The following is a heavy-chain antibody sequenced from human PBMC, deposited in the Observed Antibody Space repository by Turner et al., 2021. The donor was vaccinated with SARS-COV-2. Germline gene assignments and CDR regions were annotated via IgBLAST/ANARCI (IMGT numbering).Heavy chain of an antibody. Sequence: QLQLLESGPGLVKPSETLSLTCTVSGGSISSSSYYWGWIRQPPGKGLEWIGNIYYSGGTYYNPSLKSRVTISVDTSKNQFSLKLSSVTAADTAVFYCARQVRGYSYAFSFDYWGQGTLVTVSS. V-gene: IGHV4-39*01. CDR2: IYYSGGT. CDR3: ARQVRGYSYAFSFDY. J-gene: IGHJ4*02. D-gene: IGHD5-18*01. CDR1: GGSISSSSYY.